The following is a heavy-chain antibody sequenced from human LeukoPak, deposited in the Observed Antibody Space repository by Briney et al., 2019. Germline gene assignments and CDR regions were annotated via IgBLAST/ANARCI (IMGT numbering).Heavy chain of an antibody. J-gene: IGHJ3*02. D-gene: IGHD3-22*01. CDR2: ISAYNGNT. V-gene: IGHV1-18*01. CDR3: ARAHSYKYYYDSSELRRRAFDI. Sequence: ASVKVSCKASGYTFTSYGISWVRQAPGQGLEWMGWISAYNGNTNYAQKLQGRVTMTTDTSTSTAYMELRSLRSDDTAVYYCARAHSYKYYYDSSELRRRAFDIWGQGTMVTVSS. CDR1: GYTFTSYG.